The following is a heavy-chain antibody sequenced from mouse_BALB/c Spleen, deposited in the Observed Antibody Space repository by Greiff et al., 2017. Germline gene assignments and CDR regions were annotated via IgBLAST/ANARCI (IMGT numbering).Heavy chain of an antibody. Sequence: EVKLQESGPGLVKPSQSLSLTCTVTGYSITSDYAWNWIRQFPGNKLEWMGYISYSGSTSYNPSLKSRISITRDTSKNQFFLQLNSVTTEDTATYYCARGYYGSSYGMDYWGQGTSVTVSS. J-gene: IGHJ4*01. V-gene: IGHV3-2*02. CDR2: ISYSGST. CDR3: ARGYYGSSYGMDY. D-gene: IGHD1-1*01. CDR1: GYSITSDYA.